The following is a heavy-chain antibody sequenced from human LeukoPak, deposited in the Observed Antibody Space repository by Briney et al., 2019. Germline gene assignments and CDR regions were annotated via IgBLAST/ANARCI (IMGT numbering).Heavy chain of an antibody. CDR3: VKDRTGTDTFDY. J-gene: IGHJ4*02. Sequence: GGSLRHSCAATGLHFSYYPVHWGPQATGKGLEKVAFISDDGSRQHYADSVKGRFTIARDNSKNTLNLQMNCVRAEDTAVYYCVKDRTGTDTFDYWGQGTLVTVSS. D-gene: IGHD3-22*01. V-gene: IGHV3-30-3*01. CDR1: GLHFSYYP. CDR2: ISDDGSRQ.